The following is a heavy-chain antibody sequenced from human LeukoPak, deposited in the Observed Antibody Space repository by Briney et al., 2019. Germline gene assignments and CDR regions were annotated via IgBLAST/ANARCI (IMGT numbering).Heavy chain of an antibody. CDR3: ARYQDAGYNWNLSPAPPFDY. D-gene: IGHD1-20*01. V-gene: IGHV1-8*01. J-gene: IGHJ4*02. Sequence: ASVKVSCKASGYTFTSYDIHWVRQATGQGLERMGWMNPNIGNTGYAQKFQGRVTMTRNTSISTAYMELSSLRSEDTAVYDCARYQDAGYNWNLSPAPPFDYWGQGTLVTVSS. CDR1: GYTFTSYD. CDR2: MNPNIGNT.